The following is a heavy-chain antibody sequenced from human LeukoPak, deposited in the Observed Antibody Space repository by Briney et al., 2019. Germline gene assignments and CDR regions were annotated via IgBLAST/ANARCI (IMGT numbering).Heavy chain of an antibody. D-gene: IGHD3-22*01. Sequence: GGSLRLSCAASGFTFSDYYMSWIRQAPGKGLEWVSYISSSGSTIYYADSVKGRFTISRDNAKNSLYLQMNSLRAEDTAVYYCARDRYYYDSSGYYFDYWGQGTLVTVSS. V-gene: IGHV3-11*04. CDR3: ARDRYYYDSSGYYFDY. CDR1: GFTFSDYY. J-gene: IGHJ4*02. CDR2: ISSSGSTI.